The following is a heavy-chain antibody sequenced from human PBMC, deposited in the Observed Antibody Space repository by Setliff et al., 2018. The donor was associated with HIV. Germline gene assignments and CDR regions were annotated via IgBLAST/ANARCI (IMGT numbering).Heavy chain of an antibody. CDR3: ARVEPGGSQAFDI. V-gene: IGHV3-9*01. CDR2: ISWSSGNI. CDR1: GFPFTSFA. D-gene: IGHD3-9*01. J-gene: IGHJ4*02. Sequence: PGGSLRLSCAASGFPFTSFAMHWVRQPPGKGLEWVSGISWSSGNIAYADSVKGRFTISRDNAKNSLYLQMNSLRVEDTAFYYCARVEPGGSQAFDIWGQGTPVTVSS.